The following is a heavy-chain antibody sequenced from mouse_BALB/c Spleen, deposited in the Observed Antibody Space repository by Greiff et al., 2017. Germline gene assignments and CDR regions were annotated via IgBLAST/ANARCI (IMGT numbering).Heavy chain of an antibody. V-gene: IGHV1-5*01. D-gene: IGHD1-1*01. Sequence: VQLQQSGTVLARPGASVKMSCKASGYTFTSYWMHWVKQRPGQGLEWIGAIYPGNSDTSYNQKFKGKAKLTAVTSTSTAYMELSSLTNEDSAVYYCTRPNYYGSSYGYWGQGTTLTVSS. CDR1: GYTFTSYW. J-gene: IGHJ2*01. CDR2: IYPGNSDT. CDR3: TRPNYYGSSYGY.